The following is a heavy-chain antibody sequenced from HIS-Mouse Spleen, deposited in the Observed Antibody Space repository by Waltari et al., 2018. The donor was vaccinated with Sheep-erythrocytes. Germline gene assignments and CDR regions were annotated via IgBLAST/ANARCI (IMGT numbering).Heavy chain of an antibody. J-gene: IGHJ4*02. D-gene: IGHD1-26*01. Sequence: EVQLVESGGGLVKPGGSLRLSCAASGFTFSSYSMNWVRQAPGRGVEWVSSIKSSSSYIYYADSVKGRFTISRDNAKNSLYLQMNSLRAEDTAVYYCARPADSGSYSDYWGQGTLVTVSS. CDR2: IKSSSSYI. CDR3: ARPADSGSYSDY. CDR1: GFTFSSYS. V-gene: IGHV3-21*01.